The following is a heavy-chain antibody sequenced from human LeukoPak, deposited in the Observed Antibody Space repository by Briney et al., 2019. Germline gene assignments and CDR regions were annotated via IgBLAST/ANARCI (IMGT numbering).Heavy chain of an antibody. J-gene: IGHJ6*02. CDR2: ISSSSSYI. CDR3: ARERDIVVVPAAMRYYYGMDV. D-gene: IGHD2-2*01. CDR1: GGSFSGYY. Sequence: ETLSLTCAVYGGSFSGYYWSWIRQPPGKGLEWVSSISSSSSYIYYADSVKGRFTISRDNAKNSLYLQMNSLRAEDTAVYYCARERDIVVVPAAMRYYYGMDVWGQGTTVTVSS. V-gene: IGHV3-21*01.